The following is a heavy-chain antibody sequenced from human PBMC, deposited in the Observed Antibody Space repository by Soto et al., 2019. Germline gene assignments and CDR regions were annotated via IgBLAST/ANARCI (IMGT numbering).Heavy chain of an antibody. V-gene: IGHV1-46*03. CDR1: GYTFTRYY. CDR2: INPSGGST. D-gene: IGHD1-1*01. CDR3: ARSGLRNAFDI. J-gene: IGHJ3*02. Sequence: GASVKVSCKASGYTFTRYYMHWVRQAPGQGLEWMGIINPSGGSTSYAQKFQGRVTMTRDTSTSTVYMELSSLRSEDTAVDYCARSGLRNAFDIWGQGTMVTVSS.